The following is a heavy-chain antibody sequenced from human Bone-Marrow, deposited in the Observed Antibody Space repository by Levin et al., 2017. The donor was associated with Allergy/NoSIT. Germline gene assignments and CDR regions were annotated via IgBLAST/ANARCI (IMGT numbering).Heavy chain of an antibody. CDR1: GFTFSSYA. CDR2: ISASAVST. Sequence: GGSLRLSCAASGFTFSSYAMSWVRQAPGKGLQWVSLISASAVSTYYADSVKGRFTISRDNSKNTLYLQMNSVRAEDTAVYYCAKGGESCSSTSCNPYYYFDFWGQGSLVTVSS. V-gene: IGHV3-23*01. D-gene: IGHD2-2*01. CDR3: AKGGESCSSTSCNPYYYFDF. J-gene: IGHJ4*02.